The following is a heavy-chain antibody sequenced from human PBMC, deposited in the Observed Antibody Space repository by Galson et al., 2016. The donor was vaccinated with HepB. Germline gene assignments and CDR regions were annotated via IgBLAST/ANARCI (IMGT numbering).Heavy chain of an antibody. CDR2: INPSAGRA. CDR3: AREGYCSTDACYFYDALDV. CDR1: GYIFTNFY. Sequence: SVKVSCKASGYIFTNFYIHWVRQAPGQGLEWMGTINPSAGRANYAQKFQGRVFMTSDTSTDTVYMEHNSLSPEDAAVYYCAREGYCSTDACYFYDALDVWGQGTTITVSS. J-gene: IGHJ6*02. V-gene: IGHV1-46*01. D-gene: IGHD2-2*01.